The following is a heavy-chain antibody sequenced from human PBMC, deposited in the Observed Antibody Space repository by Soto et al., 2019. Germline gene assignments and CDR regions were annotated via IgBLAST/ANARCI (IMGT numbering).Heavy chain of an antibody. CDR1: GGSISSGGYY. D-gene: IGHD1-26*01. CDR3: ARVIVKTPIGFDP. V-gene: IGHV4-61*08. CDR2: IYYSGST. Sequence: ASETLSLTCTVSGGSISSGGYYWSWIRQPPGKGLEWIGYIYYSGSTNYNPSLKSRVTISVDTSKNQFSLKLSSVTAADTAVYYCARVIVKTPIGFDPWGQGTLVTVSS. J-gene: IGHJ5*02.